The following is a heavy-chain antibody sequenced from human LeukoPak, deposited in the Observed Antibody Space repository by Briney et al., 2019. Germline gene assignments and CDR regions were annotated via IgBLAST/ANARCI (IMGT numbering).Heavy chain of an antibody. Sequence: PGGSLRPSCAASGFTFSSYAIHCVHQAPGKGLEWMAVISYDGSNKYYADSVKGRFTISRDNSKNTLYLQMNSLRPEDTAVYYCARDAPGYCSGGTCYNKWFDPWGQGTLVAVSS. CDR1: GFTFSSYA. V-gene: IGHV3-30*04. CDR2: ISYDGSNK. J-gene: IGHJ5*02. D-gene: IGHD2-15*01. CDR3: ARDAPGYCSGGTCYNKWFDP.